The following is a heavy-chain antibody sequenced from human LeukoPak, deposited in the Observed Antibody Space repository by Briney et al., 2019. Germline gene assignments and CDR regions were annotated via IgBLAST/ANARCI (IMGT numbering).Heavy chain of an antibody. CDR2: IRYDGTNK. Sequence: PGGSLRLSCEASGFSFSSYGLHWVRQAPGKGLEWVAFIRYDGTNKYYADSVKGRFTISRDNSKNTLYLQMNSLRAEDTAVYYCAKSGYNRFDYWGQGTLVTVSS. D-gene: IGHD5-24*01. V-gene: IGHV3-30*02. J-gene: IGHJ4*02. CDR3: AKSGYNRFDY. CDR1: GFSFSSYG.